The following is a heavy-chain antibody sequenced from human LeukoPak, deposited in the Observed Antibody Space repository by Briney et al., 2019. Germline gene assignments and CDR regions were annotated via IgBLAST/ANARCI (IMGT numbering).Heavy chain of an antibody. V-gene: IGHV3-48*03. CDR3: ARRCSGGSCYSYDAFDI. CDR2: ISSSGSTI. D-gene: IGHD2-15*01. Sequence: GGSLRLSCAASGFTFSSYEMNWVRQAPGKGLEWVSYISSSGSTIYYADSVKGRFTISRDNAKNSLYLQMNSLRAEDTAVYYCARRCSGGSCYSYDAFDIWGQGAMVTVSS. CDR1: GFTFSSYE. J-gene: IGHJ3*02.